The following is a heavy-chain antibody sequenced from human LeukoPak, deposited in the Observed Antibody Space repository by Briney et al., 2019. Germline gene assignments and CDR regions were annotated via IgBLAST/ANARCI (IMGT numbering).Heavy chain of an antibody. CDR1: GFTFSSYS. Sequence: GGSLRLSCAASGFTFSSYSMNWVRQAPGKGLEWVSSISSSSSYIYYADSVKGRFTISRDNAKNSLYLQMNSLRAEDTAVYYCAKGPGPYDSREYYFDYWGQGTLVTVSS. CDR3: AKGPGPYDSREYYFDY. D-gene: IGHD3-22*01. CDR2: ISSSSSYI. V-gene: IGHV3-21*01. J-gene: IGHJ4*02.